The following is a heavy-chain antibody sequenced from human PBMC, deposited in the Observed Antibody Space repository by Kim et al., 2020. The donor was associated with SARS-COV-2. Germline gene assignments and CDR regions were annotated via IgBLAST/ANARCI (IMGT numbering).Heavy chain of an antibody. J-gene: IGHJ6*02. CDR2: IWYDGSNK. CDR3: AKESAYYDSSGSDYYYYYGMDV. D-gene: IGHD3-22*01. CDR1: GLTFSSYA. V-gene: IGHV3-33*06. Sequence: GGSLRLSCAASGLTFSSYAMHWVRQAPGKGLEWVAVIWYDGSNKYYADSVKGRFTISRDNSKNTLYLQMNSLRAEDTAVYYCAKESAYYDSSGSDYYYYYGMDVWGQGTTVTVSS.